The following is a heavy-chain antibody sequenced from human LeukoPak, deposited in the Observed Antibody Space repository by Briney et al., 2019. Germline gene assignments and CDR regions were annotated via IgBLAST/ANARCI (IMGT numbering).Heavy chain of an antibody. J-gene: IGHJ4*02. CDR2: ISGSGGST. CDR3: AKTPHQGYCSGGSCYIDY. CDR1: GFTFSSYA. V-gene: IGHV3-23*01. Sequence: PGGSLRLSCAASGFTFSSYAMSWVRQAPGKGLEWVSAISGSGGSTYYADSVKGRFTISRDNSKNTMYLQMDSLRAEDTAVYYCAKTPHQGYCSGGSCYIDYWGQGTLVTVSS. D-gene: IGHD2-15*01.